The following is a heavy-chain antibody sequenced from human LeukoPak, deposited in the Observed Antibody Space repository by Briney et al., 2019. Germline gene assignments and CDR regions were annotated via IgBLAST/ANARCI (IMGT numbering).Heavy chain of an antibody. Sequence: PSETLSLTCVVSGGSISTSKWWSWVRQPPGKGLEWIGELYYSGSTNYNPSLNDRVTISVDTSKNQFSLKLNSVTAADTAVYYCAREASSFDYWGQGTLVTVSS. CDR2: LYYSGST. CDR1: GGSISTSKW. CDR3: AREASSFDY. V-gene: IGHV4-4*02. J-gene: IGHJ4*02. D-gene: IGHD6-6*01.